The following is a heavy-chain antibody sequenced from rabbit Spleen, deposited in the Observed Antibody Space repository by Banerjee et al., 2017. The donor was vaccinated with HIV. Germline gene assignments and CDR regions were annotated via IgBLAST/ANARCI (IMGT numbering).Heavy chain of an antibody. D-gene: IGHD8-1*01. CDR3: AISYPGSSYGFNL. CDR1: GVSFSSGYD. V-gene: IGHV1S40*01. CDR2: IYTGNSKT. J-gene: IGHJ4*01. Sequence: QSLEESGGGLVKPGASLTLTCKASGVSFSSGYDMCWVRQAPGKGLERIACIYTGNSKTYYANWAKGRFTISKTSSTTVTLQMTSLTVADTATYFCAISYPGSSYGFNLWGPGTLVTVS.